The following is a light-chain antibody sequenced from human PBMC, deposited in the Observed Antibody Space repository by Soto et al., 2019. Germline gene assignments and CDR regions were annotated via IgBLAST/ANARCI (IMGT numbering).Light chain of an antibody. Sequence: EIVLTQSPGALSLSPGERATLSCRASQSVSNSYLAWYQQRPGQAPRLLIYGASSRATGIPDRFSGSGSGTDFTLTISRLEPGDFAVYYCQQYGSSPPLTFGGGTKVDIK. J-gene: IGKJ4*01. V-gene: IGKV3-20*01. CDR1: QSVSNSY. CDR3: QQYGSSPPLT. CDR2: GAS.